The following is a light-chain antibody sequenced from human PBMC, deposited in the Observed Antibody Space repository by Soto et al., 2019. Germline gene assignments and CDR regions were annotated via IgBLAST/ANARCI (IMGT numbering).Light chain of an antibody. CDR3: RQYNNWPWT. V-gene: IGKV3-15*01. Sequence: EIVMTQSPATLSVSPWGRATLSCRASQSISDTLAWYQQKPGQAPRLLIHGASTRATGFPARFSGSGSGTDFTLTISSLQSEDFAVYYCRQYNNWPWTFGQGTKVDIK. CDR2: GAS. J-gene: IGKJ1*01. CDR1: QSISDT.